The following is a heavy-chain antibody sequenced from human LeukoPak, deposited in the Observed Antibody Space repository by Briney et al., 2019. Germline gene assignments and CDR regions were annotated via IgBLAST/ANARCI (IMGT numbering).Heavy chain of an antibody. Sequence: GGSLRLSCAASGFTFSSYGMNWVRQAPGKGLEWVSSISSSSSYIYYADSVKGRFTISRDNAKNSLYLQMNSLRAEDTAVYYCARQRGAGMDVWGQGTTVTVSS. CDR1: GFTFSSYG. CDR2: ISSSSSYI. CDR3: ARQRGAGMDV. J-gene: IGHJ6*02. V-gene: IGHV3-21*01.